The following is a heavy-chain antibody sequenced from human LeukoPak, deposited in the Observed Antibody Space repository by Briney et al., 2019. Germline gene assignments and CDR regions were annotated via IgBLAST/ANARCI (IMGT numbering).Heavy chain of an antibody. J-gene: IGHJ4*02. CDR1: GGSISSGDYY. D-gene: IGHD2-15*01. Sequence: SETLSLTCTVSGGSISSGDYYWSWIRQPPGKGLEWIGYIYYSGSTYYNPSLKSRVTISVDTSKNQFSLKLSSVTAADTAVYYCAREAPLTYCSGSSCYSFDYWGQGTLVTVSS. CDR2: IYYSGST. CDR3: AREAPLTYCSGSSCYSFDY. V-gene: IGHV4-30-4*01.